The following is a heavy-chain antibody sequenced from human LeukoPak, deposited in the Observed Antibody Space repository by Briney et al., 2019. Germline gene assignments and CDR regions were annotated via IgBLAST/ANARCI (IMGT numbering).Heavy chain of an antibody. J-gene: IGHJ4*02. CDR1: GYTFTSYY. V-gene: IGHV1-46*01. Sequence: ASVKVSCKASGYTFTSYYMHWVRQAPGQGLEWMGIINPSGGSTNYAQNLQGRVTMTTDTSTSTAYMELRSLRSDDTAVYYCARGFDLNYWGQGTLVTVSS. CDR3: ARGFDLNY. CDR2: INPSGGST.